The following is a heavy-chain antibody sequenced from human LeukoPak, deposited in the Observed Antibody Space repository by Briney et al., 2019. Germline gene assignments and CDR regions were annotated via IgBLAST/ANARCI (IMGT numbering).Heavy chain of an antibody. CDR2: VHKSGST. V-gene: IGHV4-4*02. J-gene: IGHJ4*02. Sequence: PSETLSLTCAVSTDSITSNWWRWVRQPPGKGLEWIGEVHKSGSTNYYPSLQSRVTISIDKSKNQIALELTSVTAADTAVYYCAKEIVGAPTLGAYWGQGILVTVSS. CDR3: AKEIVGAPTLGAY. D-gene: IGHD1-26*01. CDR1: TDSITSNW.